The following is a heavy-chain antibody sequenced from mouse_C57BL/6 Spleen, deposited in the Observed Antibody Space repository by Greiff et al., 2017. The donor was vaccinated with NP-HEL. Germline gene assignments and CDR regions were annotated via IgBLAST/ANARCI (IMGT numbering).Heavy chain of an antibody. CDR3: ARQNFSGDY. Sequence: EVMLVESGGDLVKPGGSLKLSCAASGFTFSSYGMSWVRQTPDKRLEWVATISSGGSYTYYTDSVKGRFTISRDNAKNTLYLQMSSRKSEDTAMYYCARQNFSGDYWGQGTSVTVSS. J-gene: IGHJ4*01. CDR2: ISSGGSYT. CDR1: GFTFSSYG. V-gene: IGHV5-6*01.